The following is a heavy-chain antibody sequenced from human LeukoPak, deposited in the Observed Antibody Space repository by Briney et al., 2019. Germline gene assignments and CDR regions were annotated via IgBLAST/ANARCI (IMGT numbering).Heavy chain of an antibody. V-gene: IGHV3-43*02. J-gene: IGHJ5*02. CDR2: ISGDGGST. CDR3: AKDSRGGITIFGVADNWFDP. CDR1: GFTFEDYA. Sequence: GGSLRLSCAASGFTFEDYAMHWVRQAPGKGLEWVSLISGDGGSTYYAVSVKGRLTISRDKSKNSLYLQMNSLTTEDTALYYCAKDSRGGITIFGVADNWFDPWGQGTLVTVSS. D-gene: IGHD3-3*01.